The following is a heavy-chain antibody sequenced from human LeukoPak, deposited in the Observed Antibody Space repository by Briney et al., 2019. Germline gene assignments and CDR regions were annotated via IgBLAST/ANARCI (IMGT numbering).Heavy chain of an antibody. CDR2: TYYRSTWYN. D-gene: IGHD1-1*01. Sequence: SQTLSLTCAISGDSVSSPSAAWNWLRQSPSRGLEWLGRTYYRSTWYNDYAVSVRGRITVNPDTSKNQFSLHLNSVTPEDTAVYYCARRLTRYDCFDPWGQGILVTVSS. CDR3: ARRLTRYDCFDP. V-gene: IGHV6-1*01. J-gene: IGHJ5*02. CDR1: GDSVSSPSAA.